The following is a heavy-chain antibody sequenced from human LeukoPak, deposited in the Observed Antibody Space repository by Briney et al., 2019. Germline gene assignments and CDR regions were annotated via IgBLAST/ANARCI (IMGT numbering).Heavy chain of an antibody. D-gene: IGHD4-23*01. J-gene: IGHJ5*02. CDR1: GGSFSGYY. Sequence: PSETLSLTCAVHGGSFSGYYWSWIRQPPGKGLEWIGEINHSGSTNYNPSLKSRVTISVDTSKNQFSLKLSSVTAADTAVYYCARGVPPTTVVTPGWFDPWGQGTLVTVSS. V-gene: IGHV4-34*01. CDR3: ARGVPPTTVVTPGWFDP. CDR2: INHSGST.